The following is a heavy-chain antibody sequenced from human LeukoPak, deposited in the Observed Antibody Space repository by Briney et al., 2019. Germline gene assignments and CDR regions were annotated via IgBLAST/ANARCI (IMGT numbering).Heavy chain of an antibody. J-gene: IGHJ6*02. D-gene: IGHD6-19*01. Sequence: GGSLRLSCAASGFTFSSYALHWVRQAPGKGLEWVALISYDGSNEFYADSVKGRFTISRDSSRKTLSLQMNSLRAEDTAVYYCARDGALAVADSNMYYGMDVWGQGTTVTVSS. CDR3: ARDGALAVADSNMYYGMDV. CDR2: ISYDGSNE. CDR1: GFTFSSYA. V-gene: IGHV3-30*04.